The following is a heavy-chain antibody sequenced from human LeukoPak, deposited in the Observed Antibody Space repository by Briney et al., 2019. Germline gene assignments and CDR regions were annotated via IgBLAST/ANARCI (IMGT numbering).Heavy chain of an antibody. V-gene: IGHV3-53*01. D-gene: IGHD3-10*01. CDR3: ARPNYYGSDLDY. Sequence: GGSLRLSCAASGFTVSSNYMTWVRQAPGKGLEWVSVIYSDGSTYYADSVKGRFTISRDNSKSTLYLQMNSLRAEDTAVYYCARPNYYGSDLDYWGQGTLVTVSS. J-gene: IGHJ4*02. CDR1: GFTVSSNY. CDR2: IYSDGST.